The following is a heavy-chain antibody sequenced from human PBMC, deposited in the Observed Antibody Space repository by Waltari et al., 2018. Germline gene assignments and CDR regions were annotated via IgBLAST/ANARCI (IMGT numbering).Heavy chain of an antibody. CDR3: ASLQGVIIFG. J-gene: IGHJ4*01. D-gene: IGHD3-10*01. Sequence: QVQLQESGPGLVKPSETLSLTCAVSGYSISSGYYWGWIRQPPGKGLEWIGSIYHSGSTYSSPSLNGRVTISVDTSKNQFSLKLSSVTAADTAVYYCASLQGVIIFGWGHGTLVTVSS. V-gene: IGHV4-38-2*01. CDR1: GYSISSGYY. CDR2: IYHSGST.